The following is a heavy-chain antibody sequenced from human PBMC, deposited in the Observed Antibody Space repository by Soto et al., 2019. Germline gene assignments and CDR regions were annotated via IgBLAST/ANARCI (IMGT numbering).Heavy chain of an antibody. CDR2: INPNSGGT. J-gene: IGHJ4*02. D-gene: IGHD6-19*01. Sequence: ASVKVSCKASGYTFTGYYMHWVRQAPGQGLEWMGWINPNSGGTNYAQKFQGWVTMTRDTSISTAYMELSRLRSDDTAVYYCARGWAPDSSGWYDYWGQGTLVTVSS. CDR3: ARGWAPDSSGWYDY. CDR1: GYTFTGYY. V-gene: IGHV1-2*04.